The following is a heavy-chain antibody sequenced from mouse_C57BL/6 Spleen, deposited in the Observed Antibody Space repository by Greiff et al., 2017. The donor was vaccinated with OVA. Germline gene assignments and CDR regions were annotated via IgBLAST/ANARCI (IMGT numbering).Heavy chain of an antibody. CDR3: TRITTGYFDY. CDR2: IDPETGGT. V-gene: IGHV1-15*01. CDR1: GYTFTDYE. J-gene: IGHJ2*01. Sequence: LVESGAELVRPGASVTLSCKASGYTFTDYEMHWVKQTPVHGLEWIGAIDPETGGTAYNQKFKGKAILTADKSSSTAYMELRSLTSEDSAVYYCTRITTGYFDYWGQGTTLTVSS. D-gene: IGHD1-1*01.